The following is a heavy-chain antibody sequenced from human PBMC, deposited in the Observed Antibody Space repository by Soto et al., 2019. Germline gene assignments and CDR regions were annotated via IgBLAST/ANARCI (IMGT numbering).Heavy chain of an antibody. J-gene: IGHJ4*02. V-gene: IGHV4-59*01. CDR2: IYHTT. CDR3: ARTSPVAGGFDY. Sequence: QVQLQESGPGLVKPSETLSLTCTVSGGSISDYYWSWIRQPPGKGLEWIGYIYHTTNYNPSLKSRVTISVNTSTNQFSLKVTSVTAADTAVYYCARTSPVAGGFDYWGQGTLVTVSS. CDR1: GGSISDYY. D-gene: IGHD6-19*01.